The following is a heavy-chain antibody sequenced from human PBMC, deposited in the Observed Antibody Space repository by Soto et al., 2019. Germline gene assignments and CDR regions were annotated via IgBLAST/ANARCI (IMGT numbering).Heavy chain of an antibody. CDR1: GGSFSGYY. CDR2: INHSGST. D-gene: IGHD3-22*01. CDR3: ASSYDSSGYYYGGAFDI. Sequence: SETLSLTCAVYGGSFSGYYWSWIRQPPGKGLEWIGEINHSGSTNYNPSLKSRVTISVDTSKNQFSLKLSSVTAADTAVYYCASSYDSSGYYYGGAFDIWGQGTMVTVSS. V-gene: IGHV4-34*01. J-gene: IGHJ3*02.